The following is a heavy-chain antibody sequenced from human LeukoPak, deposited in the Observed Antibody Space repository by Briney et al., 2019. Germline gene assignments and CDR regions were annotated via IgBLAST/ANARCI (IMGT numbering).Heavy chain of an antibody. Sequence: GGSLRLSCAASGFTVSSNYMSWVRQAPGKGLEWVSVIYSGGSTYYADSVKGRFAISRDNAKNSLYLQMNSLRAEDTAVYYCARDITYYYGSGSMRGWFDPWGQGTLVTVSS. CDR1: GFTVSSNY. V-gene: IGHV3-53*01. CDR3: ARDITYYYGSGSMRGWFDP. CDR2: IYSGGST. D-gene: IGHD3-10*01. J-gene: IGHJ5*02.